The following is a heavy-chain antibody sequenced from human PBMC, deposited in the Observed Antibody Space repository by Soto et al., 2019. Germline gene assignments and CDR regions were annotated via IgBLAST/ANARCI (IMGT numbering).Heavy chain of an antibody. CDR2: INPNSGGT. V-gene: IGHV1-2*02. D-gene: IGHD2-21*02. Sequence: QVQLVQSGAEVKKPGASVKVSCKASGYTFTDYYIHWVRQAPGQGLECMGWINPNSGGTDYAQKFQGRVTMTADMSTTTVYLELSSLKSEDTAVYFCARDWPDTYCGGDCPLGYYYHGMDVWGQGTAVTVSS. CDR1: GYTFTDYY. CDR3: ARDWPDTYCGGDCPLGYYYHGMDV. J-gene: IGHJ6*02.